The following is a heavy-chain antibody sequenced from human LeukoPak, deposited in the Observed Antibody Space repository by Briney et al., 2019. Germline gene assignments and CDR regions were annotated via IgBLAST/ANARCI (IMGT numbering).Heavy chain of an antibody. Sequence: PGGPLRLSCAASGFTFSSYSMNWVRQAPGKGLEWVSSISSSSYIYYADSVKGRFTISRDNAKNSLYLQMNSLRAEDTAVYYCARVGTGTRDYWGQGTLVTVSS. CDR2: ISSSSYI. V-gene: IGHV3-21*01. CDR3: ARVGTGTRDY. CDR1: GFTFSSYS. D-gene: IGHD1-7*01. J-gene: IGHJ4*02.